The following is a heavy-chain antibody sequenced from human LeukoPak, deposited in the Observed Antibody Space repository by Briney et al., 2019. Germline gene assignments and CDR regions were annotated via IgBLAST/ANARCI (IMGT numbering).Heavy chain of an antibody. D-gene: IGHD3-22*01. CDR1: GLTFSDYS. J-gene: IGHJ4*02. Sequence: GGSLRLSCAASGLTFSDYSMTWVRQAPGKGLEWVSYITSSSSTTYYADSVKGRFTISRDNAKNSLFLQMNSLRDEDTAIYYCARESYDSSGYYYNWGQGTLVTVSS. CDR3: ARESYDSSGYYYN. CDR2: ITSSSSTT. V-gene: IGHV3-48*02.